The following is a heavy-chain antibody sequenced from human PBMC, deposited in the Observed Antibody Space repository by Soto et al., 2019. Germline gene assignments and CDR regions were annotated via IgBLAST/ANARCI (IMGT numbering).Heavy chain of an antibody. CDR3: ARDDGARWNYKPSYYYYGMDV. Sequence: GSLRLSCAASGFTFSSYAMHWVRQAPGKGLEWVAVISYDGSNKYYADSVKGRFTISRDNSKNTLYLQMNSLRAEDTAVYYCARDDGARWNYKPSYYYYGMDVWGQGTTVTVSS. CDR1: GFTFSSYA. V-gene: IGHV3-30-3*01. D-gene: IGHD1-7*01. J-gene: IGHJ6*02. CDR2: ISYDGSNK.